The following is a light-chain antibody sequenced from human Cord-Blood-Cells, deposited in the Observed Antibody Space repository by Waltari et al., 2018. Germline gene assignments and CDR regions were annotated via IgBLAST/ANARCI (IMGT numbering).Light chain of an antibody. CDR1: QSISSW. Sequence: DIQMTQSPSTLSASVGDRVTITCRASQSISSWLAWYQQKTGKAPKLLIYKAYSLESGVPSRFSGSGSGTEFTLTISSLQPDDFATYYCQQYNSYSLTFGGGTKVEIK. CDR3: QQYNSYSLT. V-gene: IGKV1-5*03. J-gene: IGKJ4*01. CDR2: KAY.